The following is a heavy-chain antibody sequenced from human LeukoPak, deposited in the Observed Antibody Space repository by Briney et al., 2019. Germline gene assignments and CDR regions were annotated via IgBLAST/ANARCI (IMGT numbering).Heavy chain of an antibody. CDR3: ARANYYDGVGFGMGNMDV. Sequence: PGGSLRLSCAASGITFGNNWMHWVRQGPGKGLVWISRINSDGGGAIYADSVKGRFTVSRDNAKNSLYLQMNSLRAEDTAVYYCARANYYDGVGFGMGNMDVWGQGTTVTVSS. V-gene: IGHV3-74*01. J-gene: IGHJ6*02. CDR2: INSDGGGA. D-gene: IGHD3-22*01. CDR1: GITFGNNW.